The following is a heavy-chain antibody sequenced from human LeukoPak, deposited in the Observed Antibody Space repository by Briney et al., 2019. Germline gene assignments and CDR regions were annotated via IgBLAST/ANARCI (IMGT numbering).Heavy chain of an antibody. Sequence: GGSLRLSCAASGFTFSSYAMSWVRQAPGKGLEWVSAISGSGGSTYYADSVKGRFTISRDNSKNTLYLQMNSLRAADTAVYYRAKDFFRACSGASCYSWDAFDIWGQGTMVTVSS. CDR1: GFTFSSYA. CDR2: ISGSGGST. CDR3: AKDFFRACSGASCYSWDAFDI. J-gene: IGHJ3*02. D-gene: IGHD2-15*01. V-gene: IGHV3-23*01.